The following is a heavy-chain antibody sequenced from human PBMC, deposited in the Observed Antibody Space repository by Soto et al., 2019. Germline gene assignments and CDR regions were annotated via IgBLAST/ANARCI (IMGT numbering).Heavy chain of an antibody. Sequence: PGGSLRLSCAASGFTFSSYSMNWVRQAPGKGLEWVSAISGSGGSTYYADSVKGRFTISVDTSKNQFSLKLSSVTAADTAVYYCARGSSGGPRYYFDYWGQGTLVTVSS. V-gene: IGHV3-23*01. D-gene: IGHD2-15*01. CDR3: ARGSSGGPRYYFDY. J-gene: IGHJ4*02. CDR2: ISGSGGST. CDR1: GFTFSSYS.